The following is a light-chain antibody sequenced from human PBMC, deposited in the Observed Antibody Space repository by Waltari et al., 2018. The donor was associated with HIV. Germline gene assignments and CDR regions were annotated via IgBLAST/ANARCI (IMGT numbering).Light chain of an antibody. CDR1: QSIRSD. CDR2: GAS. Sequence: EIVMTTYPATLSVSPGERATLSCRASQSIRSDLAWYQQKPVQAPRLLIYGASTRAPGIPVKFTGSGSGTEFTLTIRSLQSEDFAIYYCQQYNNWPPGMYAFGQGTKLEMK. V-gene: IGKV3-15*01. J-gene: IGKJ2*01. CDR3: QQYNNWPPGMYA.